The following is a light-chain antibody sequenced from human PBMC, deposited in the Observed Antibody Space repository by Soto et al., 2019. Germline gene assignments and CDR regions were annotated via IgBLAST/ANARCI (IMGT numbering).Light chain of an antibody. J-gene: IGLJ1*01. Sequence: QSALTQPASVSGSPGQLITISCTGVSSDIGADNYVSWYQQHPGKAPKLMIYEVSNRPSGVSGRFSGSKSGNTASLTISGLQVDDEADYYCSSYTTNSAPFVFGTGTKVTVL. CDR3: SSYTTNSAPFV. V-gene: IGLV2-14*01. CDR1: SSDIGADNY. CDR2: EVS.